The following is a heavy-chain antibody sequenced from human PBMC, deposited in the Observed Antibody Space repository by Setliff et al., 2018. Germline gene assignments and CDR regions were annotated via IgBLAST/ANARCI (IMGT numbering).Heavy chain of an antibody. Sequence: SETLSLTCTVSGGSINSMSYYWGWIRQPPGKGLEWIGSIYHSGSSYYNPPLRSRVTISVDTSKNQFSLHLNSVTASGTAVYYCARASYGWGSHYKIKWFDPWGQGTLVTVSS. CDR3: ARASYGWGSHYKIKWFDP. D-gene: IGHD3-10*01. V-gene: IGHV4-39*07. J-gene: IGHJ5*02. CDR2: IYHSGSS. CDR1: GGSINSMSYY.